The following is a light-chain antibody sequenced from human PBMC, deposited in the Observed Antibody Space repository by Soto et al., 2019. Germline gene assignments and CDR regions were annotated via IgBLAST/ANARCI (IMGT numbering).Light chain of an antibody. J-gene: IGKJ1*01. V-gene: IGKV3-20*01. CDR2: DST. CDR3: QQYGNSPQT. CDR1: QSIHTS. Sequence: VLTQSPATLSLSPGERATLSCRASQSIHTSLAWYQQKPGQPPRLVVYDSTLRANGVPDRFGGSRSGTDFTLTISRLEPEDFAVYYCQQYGNSPQTFGQGTKVDIK.